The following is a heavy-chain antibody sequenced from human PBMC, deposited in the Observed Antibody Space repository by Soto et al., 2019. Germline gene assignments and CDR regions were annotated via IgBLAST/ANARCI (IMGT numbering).Heavy chain of an antibody. CDR3: ARQGAALKDNYYGMDV. CDR2: IIPIFGTA. Sequence: QVQLVQSGAEVKKPGSSVKVSCKASGGTFSRYAISWVRQATGQGLEWMGGIIPIFGTANYAQKFQGRVTITADEATSTAYMELSSLRSEDTAVYYGARQGAALKDNYYGMDVWGQGTTVTVSS. J-gene: IGHJ6*02. V-gene: IGHV1-69*12. D-gene: IGHD6-25*01. CDR1: GGTFSRYA.